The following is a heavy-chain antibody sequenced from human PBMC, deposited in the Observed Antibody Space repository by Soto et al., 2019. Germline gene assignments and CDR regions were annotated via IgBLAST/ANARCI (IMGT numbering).Heavy chain of an antibody. CDR1: GFTFSSYA. J-gene: IGHJ4*02. CDR3: TTGLLVVVPAAIQWLADY. Sequence: EVQVLESGGGLVQPGGSLRLSCAASGFTFSSYAMSWVRQAPGKGLEWVSTISRSGDSTYYADSVKGRFTISRDNSKNTLYVQMNSLRAGDTAVYYCTTGLLVVVPAAIQWLADYWGQGTLVTVSS. D-gene: IGHD2-2*01. CDR2: ISRSGDST. V-gene: IGHV3-23*01.